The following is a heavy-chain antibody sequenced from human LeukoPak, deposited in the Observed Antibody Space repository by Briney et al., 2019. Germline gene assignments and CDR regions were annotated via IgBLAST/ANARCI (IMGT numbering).Heavy chain of an antibody. CDR3: ARDYSSSGSFFGYYYGMDV. CDR1: GFTVSSNS. J-gene: IGHJ6*02. CDR2: ISGSSKII. V-gene: IGHV3-48*02. Sequence: PGGSLRLSCAASGFTVSSNSMNWARQAPGKGLEWISYISGSSKIIHWAESLKGRFTISRDNAKNSLYLQMNSLRDEDTAVYYCARDYSSSGSFFGYYYGMDVWGQGTTVTVSS. D-gene: IGHD1-26*01.